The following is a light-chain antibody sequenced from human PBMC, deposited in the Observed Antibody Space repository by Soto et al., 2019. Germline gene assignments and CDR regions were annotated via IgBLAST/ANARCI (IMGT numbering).Light chain of an antibody. Sequence: QSALTQPASVSGSPGQSITISCTGSSSDIGAFNYVAWYQQHPGKAPKLIIHGVTNRPSGVSSRFSGSKSDYTASLTISGLQAEDEADYYCSSYTTAFFYVFGTGTKLTV. CDR2: GVT. V-gene: IGLV2-14*01. CDR1: SSDIGAFNY. J-gene: IGLJ1*01. CDR3: SSYTTAFFYV.